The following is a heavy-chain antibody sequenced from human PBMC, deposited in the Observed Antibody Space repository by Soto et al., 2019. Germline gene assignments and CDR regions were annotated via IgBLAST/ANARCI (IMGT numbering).Heavy chain of an antibody. D-gene: IGHD2-8*01. J-gene: IGHJ5*02. CDR3: ARENAVSGDWFAP. CDR2: IYYSGST. CDR1: GGSISRYY. Sequence: QVQLQESGPGLVKPSETLSLTCTVSGGSISRYYWSWIRQPPGKGLEWIGYIYYSGSTNYNPSLKSRVTISVDTSKNQFSLKLSSVTAADTAVYYCARENAVSGDWFAPWGQGTLVTVSS. V-gene: IGHV4-59*01.